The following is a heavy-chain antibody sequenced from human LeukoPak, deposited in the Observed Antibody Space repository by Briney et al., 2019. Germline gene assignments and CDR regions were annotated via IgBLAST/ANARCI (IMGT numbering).Heavy chain of an antibody. Sequence: GGSLRLSCAASGFTFDSAWMSWVRQAPGEGLEWVGRILSKTDGGTTDYAAPVKGRFTISRDDSKNMLYLQMNSLKTEDTAVYYCTTDEGVDDYFDYWGQGTLVTVSS. V-gene: IGHV3-15*01. CDR2: ILSKTDGGTT. CDR3: TTDEGVDDYFDY. CDR1: GFTFDSAW. D-gene: IGHD3-10*01. J-gene: IGHJ4*02.